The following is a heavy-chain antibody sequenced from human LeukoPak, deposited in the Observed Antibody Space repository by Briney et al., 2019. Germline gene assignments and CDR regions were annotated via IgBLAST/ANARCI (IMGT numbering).Heavy chain of an antibody. CDR1: GYSISSGYY. J-gene: IGHJ3*01. D-gene: IGHD3-22*01. V-gene: IGHV4-38-2*01. Sequence: SETLSLTCAVSGYSISSGYYWGWIRQSPGKGLEWIATIFHSGSIYYNPSLKSRVTLSVDTSKNQFSLRLNSVTAADTALYYCARMGVSYYYDSSTYYPTAFDVWGKGTMVSVSS. CDR3: ARMGVSYYYDSSTYYPTAFDV. CDR2: IFHSGSI.